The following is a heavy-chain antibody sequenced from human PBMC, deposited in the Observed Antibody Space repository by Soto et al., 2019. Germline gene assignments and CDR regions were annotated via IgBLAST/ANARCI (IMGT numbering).Heavy chain of an antibody. J-gene: IGHJ3*02. V-gene: IGHV3-23*01. D-gene: IGHD3-10*01. CDR3: AKGPYGSGSYYLNDAFDI. CDR2: ISGSGGST. Sequence: GGSLRLSCAASGFTFSSYAMSWVRQAPGKXLEWVSAISGSGGSTYYADSVKGRFTISRDNSKNTLYLQMNSLRAEDTAVYYCAKGPYGSGSYYLNDAFDIWGQGTMVTVSS. CDR1: GFTFSSYA.